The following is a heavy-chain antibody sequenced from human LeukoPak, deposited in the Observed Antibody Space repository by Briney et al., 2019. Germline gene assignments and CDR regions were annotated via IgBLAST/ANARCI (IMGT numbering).Heavy chain of an antibody. Sequence: WQTLSLTCVISGDVFSTNNAAAWNWFRQSPSRGLEWLGRTYYRSKWFNEYAISVKSRMLINADTSRNQFSLQLNSVTPEDTAMYYCARGTRNALDSWGQGTLVTVSS. D-gene: IGHD2-2*01. CDR3: ARGTRNALDS. CDR1: GDVFSTNNAAA. V-gene: IGHV6-1*01. J-gene: IGHJ4*02. CDR2: TYYRSKWFN.